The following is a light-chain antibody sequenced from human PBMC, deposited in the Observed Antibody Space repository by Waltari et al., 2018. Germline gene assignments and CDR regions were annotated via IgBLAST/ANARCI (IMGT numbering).Light chain of an antibody. CDR3: QKYNNYPWT. J-gene: IGKJ1*01. Sequence: DIQMTQSPSSLSASIGDRVTITCRASHDITNYLAWFQQKPGKVPMLLIYAASTLESGVPSRFSGSGSGTLFTLTINGLQPEDVATYYCQKYNNYPWTFGPGTRVDIK. V-gene: IGKV1-27*01. CDR1: HDITNY. CDR2: AAS.